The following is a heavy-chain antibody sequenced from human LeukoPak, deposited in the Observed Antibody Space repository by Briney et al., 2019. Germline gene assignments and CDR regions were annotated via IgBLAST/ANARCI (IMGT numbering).Heavy chain of an antibody. D-gene: IGHD5-24*01. Sequence: PGGSLRLSCAASGFSVSNSYMSWVRQAPGKGLEWVSVIYSGGSSYYADSVRGRFTLSRDTSKNTLFLQLNSLTAEDTAIYYCAREGIGRDGFKYFVSWGQGTLVTVSS. CDR3: AREGIGRDGFKYFVS. V-gene: IGHV3-53*05. J-gene: IGHJ4*02. CDR2: IYSGGSS. CDR1: GFSVSNSY.